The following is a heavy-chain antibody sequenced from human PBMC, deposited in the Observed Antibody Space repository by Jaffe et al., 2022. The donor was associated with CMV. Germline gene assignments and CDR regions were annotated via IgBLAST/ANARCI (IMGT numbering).Heavy chain of an antibody. CDR3: ARGLGPRWLDF. CDR1: GYIFTNYD. Sequence: QVQLVQSGAEVKKPGASVKVSCKVSGYIFTNYDINWVRQATGQGLEWLGWMSPNSGKTGYSHKFQGRVTMTRTTSIGTAYMELSSLTSDDTAVYYCARGLGPRWLDFWGQGTLVTVSS. J-gene: IGHJ4*02. D-gene: IGHD6-19*01. V-gene: IGHV1-8*01. CDR2: MSPNSGKT.